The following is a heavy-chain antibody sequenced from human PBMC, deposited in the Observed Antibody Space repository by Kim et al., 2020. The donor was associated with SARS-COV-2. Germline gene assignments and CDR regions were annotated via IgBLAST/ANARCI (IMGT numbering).Heavy chain of an antibody. CDR1: GFTFSSYG. V-gene: IGHV3-30*18. CDR3: AKDRGANWGTYYYYGMDV. Sequence: GGSLRLSCAASGFTFSSYGMHWVRQAPGKGLEWVAVISYDGSNKYYADSVKGRFTISRDNSKNTLYLQMNSLRAEDTAVYYCAKDRGANWGTYYYYGMDVWGQGTTVTVSS. D-gene: IGHD7-27*01. J-gene: IGHJ6*02. CDR2: ISYDGSNK.